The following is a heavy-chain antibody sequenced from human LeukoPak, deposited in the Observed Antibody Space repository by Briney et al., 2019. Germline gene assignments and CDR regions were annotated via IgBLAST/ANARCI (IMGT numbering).Heavy chain of an antibody. D-gene: IGHD5-18*01. CDR3: ASDSVTAMVTGGAFDI. CDR1: GFTFSSYS. V-gene: IGHV3-21*01. J-gene: IGHJ3*02. CDR2: ISSSSSYI. Sequence: GGSLRLSCAASGFTFSSYSMNWVRQAPGKGLEWVSSISSSSSYIYYADSVKGRFTISRDNAKNSLYLQMNSLRAEDTAVYYCASDSVTAMVTGGAFDIWGQGTMVTVSS.